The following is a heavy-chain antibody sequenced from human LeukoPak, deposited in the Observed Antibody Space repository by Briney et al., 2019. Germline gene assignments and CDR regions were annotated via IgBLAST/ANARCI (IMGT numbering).Heavy chain of an antibody. Sequence: GGSLRLSCAASGFTVSSNYMSWVRQGPGKGLECVSVISNDGDTYYADSVKGRFTISRDTSKKTVSLQMNSLRDEDTAVYYCAGDKTTGGWYEFAYWGQGTLVTVSS. D-gene: IGHD6-19*01. V-gene: IGHV3-53*01. CDR1: GFTVSSNY. CDR2: ISNDGDT. CDR3: AGDKTTGGWYEFAY. J-gene: IGHJ4*02.